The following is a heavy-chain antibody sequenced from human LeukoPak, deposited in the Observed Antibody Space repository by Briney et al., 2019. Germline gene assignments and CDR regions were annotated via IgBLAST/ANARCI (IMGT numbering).Heavy chain of an antibody. Sequence: GASVKVSCKASRCTFSSYAISWVRQAPGQGLEWMGGIIPIFGTANYAQKFQGRVTITTDESTSTAYMELSSLRSEDTAVYYCAREDPAIAVAGYNWFDPWGQGTLVTVSS. D-gene: IGHD6-19*01. J-gene: IGHJ5*02. CDR1: RCTFSSYA. V-gene: IGHV1-69*05. CDR2: IIPIFGTA. CDR3: AREDPAIAVAGYNWFDP.